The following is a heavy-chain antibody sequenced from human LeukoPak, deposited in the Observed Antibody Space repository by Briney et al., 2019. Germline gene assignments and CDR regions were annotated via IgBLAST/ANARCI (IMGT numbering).Heavy chain of an antibody. V-gene: IGHV1-2*06. CDR1: GYTFTGYY. Sequence: ASVKVSCKASGYTFTGYYMHWVRQAPGQGLEWMGRINPNSGGTNYAQKFQGRVTMTRDTSISTAYMELSRLRSDDTAVYYCARQASEYSSSSNWFDPWGQGTLVTVSS. CDR2: INPNSGGT. CDR3: ARQASEYSSSSNWFDP. J-gene: IGHJ5*02. D-gene: IGHD6-6*01.